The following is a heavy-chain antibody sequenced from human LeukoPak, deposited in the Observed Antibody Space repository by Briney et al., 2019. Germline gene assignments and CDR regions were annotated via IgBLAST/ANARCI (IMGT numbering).Heavy chain of an antibody. CDR1: GFTFSSYG. Sequence: GGSLRLSCAASGFTFSSYGMHWVRQAPGKGLEWVAAISYDGSNKYYADSVKGRFTISRDNSKNTLYLQMNSLRAEDTAVYYCAKEEGYGDYDFDYWGQGTLVTVSS. J-gene: IGHJ4*02. V-gene: IGHV3-30*18. D-gene: IGHD4-17*01. CDR3: AKEEGYGDYDFDY. CDR2: ISYDGSNK.